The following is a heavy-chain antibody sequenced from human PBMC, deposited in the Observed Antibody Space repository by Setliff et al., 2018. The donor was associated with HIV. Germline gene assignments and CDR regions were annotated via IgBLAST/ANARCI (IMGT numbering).Heavy chain of an antibody. D-gene: IGHD3-10*01. J-gene: IGHJ6*02. CDR3: ARSVIGYYYYGMDV. Sequence: PGGSLRLSCAASGFTVSDNYMTWVRQAPGKGLEWVSFIYSDSSTYYADSVKGRFTISRDNSKNTLYLQMNSLRAEDTAVYYCARSVIGYYYYGMDVWGQGTLVTVSS. CDR2: IYSDSST. V-gene: IGHV3-53*05. CDR1: GFTVSDNY.